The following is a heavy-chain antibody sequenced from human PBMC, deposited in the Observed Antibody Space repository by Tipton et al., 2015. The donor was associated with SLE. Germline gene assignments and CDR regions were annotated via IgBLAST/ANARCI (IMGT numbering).Heavy chain of an antibody. Sequence: LRLSCTVSGGSISSSSYYWGWIRQPPGKGLEWIGSIYYSGTTYYNPSFKSRVTISVDTSKNLFSLKLSSVTAADTAVYYCARENRIAVAGYYYMDVWGKGTTVTVSS. CDR1: GGSISSSSYY. J-gene: IGHJ6*03. V-gene: IGHV4-39*07. D-gene: IGHD6-19*01. CDR2: IYYSGTT. CDR3: ARENRIAVAGYYYMDV.